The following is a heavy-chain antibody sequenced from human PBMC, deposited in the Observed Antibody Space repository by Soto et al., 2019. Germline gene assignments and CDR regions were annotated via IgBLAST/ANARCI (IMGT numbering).Heavy chain of an antibody. Sequence: SETLSLTCTVSGGSISSSSYYWGWIRQPPGKGLEWIGSIYYSGSTYYNPSLKSRVTISVDTSKNQFSLKLSSVTAADTAVYYCARQGPEIVLMVYAIHAFDIWGQGTMVTVSS. J-gene: IGHJ3*02. D-gene: IGHD2-8*01. CDR1: GGSISSSSYY. CDR2: IYYSGST. CDR3: ARQGPEIVLMVYAIHAFDI. V-gene: IGHV4-39*01.